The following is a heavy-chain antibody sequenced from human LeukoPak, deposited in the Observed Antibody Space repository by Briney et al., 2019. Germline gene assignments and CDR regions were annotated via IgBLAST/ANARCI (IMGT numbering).Heavy chain of an antibody. D-gene: IGHD2/OR15-2a*01. V-gene: IGHV3-21*01. J-gene: IGHJ4*02. Sequence: GGSLRLSCAASGFTFSSCGMNWVRQAPGKGLEWVSSISSSSSYIYYADSVKGRFTISRDNAKNSLYLQMNSLRAEDTAVYYCASLPRLTVYDRDYWGQGTLVTVSS. CDR2: ISSSSSYI. CDR3: ASLPRLTVYDRDY. CDR1: GFTFSSCG.